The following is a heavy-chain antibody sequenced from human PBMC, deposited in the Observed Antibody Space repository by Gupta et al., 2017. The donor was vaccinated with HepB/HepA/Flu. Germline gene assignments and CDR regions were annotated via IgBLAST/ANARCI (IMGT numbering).Heavy chain of an antibody. CDR3: AREVPVVPAAINWFDP. J-gene: IGHJ5*02. Sequence: QVQLVQSGAEVKKPGASVKVSCKASGYTFTSYYMHWVRQAPGQGLEWMGIINPSGGSTSYAQKFQGRVTMTRDTSTSTVCMELSSLRSEDTAVYYCAREVPVVPAAINWFDPWGQGTLVTVSS. CDR1: GYTFTSYY. D-gene: IGHD2-2*01. CDR2: INPSGGST. V-gene: IGHV1-46*01.